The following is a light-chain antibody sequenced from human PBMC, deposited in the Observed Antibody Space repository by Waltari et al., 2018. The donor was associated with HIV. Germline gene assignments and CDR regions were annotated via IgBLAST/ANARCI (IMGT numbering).Light chain of an antibody. CDR2: SKN. V-gene: IGLV1-44*01. J-gene: IGLJ3*02. CDR3: AAWDDSLNGPWV. Sequence: QSVLTQPPSASGTPGPRVTIPCSTSRSNRGSTLVTCSQQPPGTAPKLLIYSKNQRPSGVPDRFSGSKSGTSASLAISGLQSEDEAEYYCAAWDDSLNGPWVFGGGTKLTVL. CDR1: RSNRGSTL.